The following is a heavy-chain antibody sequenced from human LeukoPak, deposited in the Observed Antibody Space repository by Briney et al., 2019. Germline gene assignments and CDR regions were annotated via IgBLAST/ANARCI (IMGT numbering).Heavy chain of an antibody. CDR1: GFTFSSYW. Sequence: GGSLRFSCAASGFTFSSYWMSWVRQAPGKGLKWVANIKQDGSEKYYVDSVKGRFTISRDNAKNSLYLQMNSLRAEDTAVYYCARARGSWYYFDYWGQGTLVTVSS. V-gene: IGHV3-7*01. CDR3: ARARGSWYYFDY. J-gene: IGHJ4*02. CDR2: IKQDGSEK. D-gene: IGHD6-13*01.